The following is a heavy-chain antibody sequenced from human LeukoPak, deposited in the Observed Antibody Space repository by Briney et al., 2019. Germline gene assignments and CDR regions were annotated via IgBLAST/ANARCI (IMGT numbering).Heavy chain of an antibody. CDR1: GFTFSSYW. J-gene: IGHJ4*02. CDR2: IKQDGSEK. Sequence: GGSLRLSCAASGFTFSSYWMSWVRQAPGKGLEWVANIKQDGSEKYYVDSVKGRFTISRDNAKNSLYLQMNSLRAEDTAVYYCARDSDYYDSSGYYHYWGQGTLVTVSS. V-gene: IGHV3-7*01. D-gene: IGHD3-22*01. CDR3: ARDSDYYDSSGYYHY.